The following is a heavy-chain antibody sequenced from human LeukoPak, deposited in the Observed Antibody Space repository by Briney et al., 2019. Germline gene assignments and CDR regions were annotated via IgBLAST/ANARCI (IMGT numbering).Heavy chain of an antibody. J-gene: IGHJ4*02. D-gene: IGHD6-6*01. CDR1: GCSFSSYA. CDR2: ITDSGGST. V-gene: IGHV3-23*01. CDR3: AKGSSSSRPYYFDY. Sequence: PGGSLRLSCAASGCSFSSYAMSWVRQAPGKGLEWVSAITDSGGSTYHADSVKGRFTISRDNSKNTLFLQMNSLRVEDTAVYYCAKGSSSSRPYYFDYWGQGTLVTVSS.